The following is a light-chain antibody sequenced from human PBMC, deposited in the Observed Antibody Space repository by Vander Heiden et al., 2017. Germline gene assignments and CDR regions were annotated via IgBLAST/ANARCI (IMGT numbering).Light chain of an antibody. J-gene: IGLJ2*01. Sequence: QSVLTPPPSASGTPGQRVTISCSGSSSNIESNTVNWYQQLPGTAPKLLIYTNNRRPSGVPDRFSGSRSGTSASLAISGLQSEDEADYYCAAWDDSLNGVVFGGGTKLTVL. CDR1: SSNIESNT. V-gene: IGLV1-44*01. CDR2: TNN. CDR3: AAWDDSLNGVV.